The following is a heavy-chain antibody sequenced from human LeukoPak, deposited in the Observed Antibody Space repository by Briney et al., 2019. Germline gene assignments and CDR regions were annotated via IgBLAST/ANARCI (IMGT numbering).Heavy chain of an antibody. Sequence: SGGSLRLSCAASGFTFSNAWMSWVRQAPGKGLEWVGRIKSKTDGGTTDYAAPVKGRFTISRDDSKNTLHLQMNSLKTEDTAVYYCTTDGGSYGVLYFDYWGQGTLVTVSS. CDR2: IKSKTDGGTT. D-gene: IGHD1-26*01. CDR1: GFTFSNAW. V-gene: IGHV3-15*01. J-gene: IGHJ4*02. CDR3: TTDGGSYGVLYFDY.